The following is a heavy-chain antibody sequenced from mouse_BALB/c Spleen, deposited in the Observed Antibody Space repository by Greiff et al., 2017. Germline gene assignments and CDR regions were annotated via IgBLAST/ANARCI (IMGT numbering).Heavy chain of an antibody. CDR2: IYPGNVNT. Sequence: QVQLQQSGAELAKPGASVKMSCKASGYTFTSYWMHWVKQRPGQGLEWIGWIYPGNVNTKYNEKFKGKATLTADKSSSTAYMQLSSLTSEDSAVYCCARGRESFDYWGQGTTLTVSS. CDR3: ARGRESFDY. V-gene: IGHV1-7*01. J-gene: IGHJ2*01. CDR1: GYTFTSYW.